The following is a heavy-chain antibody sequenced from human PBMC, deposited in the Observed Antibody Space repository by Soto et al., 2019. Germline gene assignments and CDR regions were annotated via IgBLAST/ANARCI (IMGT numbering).Heavy chain of an antibody. Sequence: ASVKVSCKASGYTFTGYYIHWVRQAPGQGLEWMGWINPNSGVTNYAQKFQGWVTMTRDTSISTAYMELSRLRSDDTAVYYCAREQSLYYYDSSGYYLYYYYGMDVWGQGTTVTVSS. CDR1: GYTFTGYY. CDR2: INPNSGVT. J-gene: IGHJ6*02. CDR3: AREQSLYYYDSSGYYLYYYYGMDV. V-gene: IGHV1-2*04. D-gene: IGHD3-22*01.